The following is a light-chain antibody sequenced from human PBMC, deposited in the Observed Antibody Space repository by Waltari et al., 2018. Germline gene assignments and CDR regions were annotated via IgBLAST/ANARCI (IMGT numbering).Light chain of an antibody. CDR1: QSVDSH. CDR2: GAS. J-gene: IGKJ4*01. CDR3: QQYNNWPPLT. V-gene: IGKV3-15*01. Sequence: EIVMTQSPATLSVSPGERATLSCRASQSVDSHLAWYQQKPGQAPRLLIHGASTRATGFPARFRGSGSGTAFTLIIDSLESEDFAVYYCQQYNNWPPLTFGGGTKVEIK.